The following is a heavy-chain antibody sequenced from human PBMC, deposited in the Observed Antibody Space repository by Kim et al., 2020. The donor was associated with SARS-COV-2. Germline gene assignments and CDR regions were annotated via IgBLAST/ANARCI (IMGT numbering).Heavy chain of an antibody. CDR2: IFHSGCT. D-gene: IGHD5-12*01. V-gene: IGHV4-39*01. CDR3: PHGRTRGGFRRWGYLD. Sequence: SETLSLTCTVSGGSISSSSYYWGWTRKPPGRGWAGIGRIFHSGCTYYNPSLKSRVTISVDTSKSQSSRNLGSVTASDKPVTPCPHGRTRGGFRRWGYLD. J-gene: IGHJ4*03. CDR1: GGSISSSSYY.